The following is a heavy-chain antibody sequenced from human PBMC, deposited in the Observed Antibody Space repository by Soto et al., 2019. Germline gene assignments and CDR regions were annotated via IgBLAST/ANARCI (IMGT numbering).Heavy chain of an antibody. V-gene: IGHV3-15*01. Sequence: GGSMRLSCAASGLNFSNAWMSWVRQATGKGLEWVDRIKSKTYGGTADYAAPVKGRFTISTDDSKNTLYLLMNSLKTDYTAVYYFTTQSSVTYAFDIWGQGTMVTVSS. CDR3: TTQSSVTYAFDI. J-gene: IGHJ3*02. CDR2: IKSKTYGGTA. CDR1: GLNFSNAW. D-gene: IGHD2-21*02.